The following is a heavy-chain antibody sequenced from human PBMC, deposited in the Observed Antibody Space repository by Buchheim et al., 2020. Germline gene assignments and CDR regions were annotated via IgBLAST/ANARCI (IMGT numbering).Heavy chain of an antibody. CDR3: ARGHSGSYYRFDY. CDR1: GGSISSYY. J-gene: IGHJ4*02. V-gene: IGHV4-59*01. Sequence: QVQLQEPGPGLVKPSETLSLTCTVSGGSISSYYWSWIRQPPGKGLEWIGYIYYSGSTNYNPSLKSRVTISVDKSKNQFSLKLSSVTAADTAVYYCARGHSGSYYRFDYWGQGTL. D-gene: IGHD1-26*01. CDR2: IYYSGST.